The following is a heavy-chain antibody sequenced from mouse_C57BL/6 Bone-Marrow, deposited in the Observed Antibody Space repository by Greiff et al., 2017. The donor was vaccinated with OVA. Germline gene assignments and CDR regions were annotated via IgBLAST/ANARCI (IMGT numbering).Heavy chain of an antibody. CDR3: ARDSIYYYGSLDYAMDY. CDR1: GYTFTSYD. D-gene: IGHD1-1*01. Sequence: QVQLQQSGTELVKPGASVKLSCKASGYTFTSYDINWVKQRPGQGLEWIGWIYPRDGSTKYNEKLKGKATLTVDTSSSTAYMELHSLTSEDSAVYFCARDSIYYYGSLDYAMDYWGQGTSVTVSS. J-gene: IGHJ4*01. V-gene: IGHV1-85*01. CDR2: IYPRDGST.